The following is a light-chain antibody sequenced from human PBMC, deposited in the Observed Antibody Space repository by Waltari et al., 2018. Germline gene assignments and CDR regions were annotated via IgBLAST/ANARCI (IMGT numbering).Light chain of an antibody. V-gene: IGLV3-19*01. J-gene: IGLJ2*01. CDR1: SLRTSY. Sequence: SSGLTQDPAVSVALGQTIRITCRGDSLRTSYASWYQVKTGQAPVLVMFGKEKRPSGVPDRISGESSETTSSLIITGAQAEDEADYYCSSRNGGASQVVFAGGTKVTVL. CDR2: GKE. CDR3: SSRNGGASQVV.